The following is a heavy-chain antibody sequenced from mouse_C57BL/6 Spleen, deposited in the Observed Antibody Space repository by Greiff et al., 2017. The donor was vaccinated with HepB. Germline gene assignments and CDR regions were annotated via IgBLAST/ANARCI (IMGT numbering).Heavy chain of an antibody. CDR2: INPSTGGT. Sequence: VQLQHSGPELVKPGASVKISCKASGYSFTGYYMNWVKQSPEKSLEWIGEINPSTGGTTYNQKFKAKATLTVDKSSSTAYMQLKSLTSEDSAVYYCARGDIEDYWGQGTTLTVSS. CDR3: ARGDIEDY. J-gene: IGHJ2*01. CDR1: GYSFTGYY. V-gene: IGHV1-42*01. D-gene: IGHD3-3*01.